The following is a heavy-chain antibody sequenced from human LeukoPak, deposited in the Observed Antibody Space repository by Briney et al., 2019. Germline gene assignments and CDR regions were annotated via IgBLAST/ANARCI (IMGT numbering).Heavy chain of an antibody. CDR2: INPNSGGT. Sequence: GASVKVSCKASGYTFTGYYMHWVRQAPGQGLEWMGWINPNSGGTNYAQKFHGRVTMTRDTSISTAYMELRRLRSDDTAVYYCARGAHYHDSSQGYDYWAREPWSPSPQ. V-gene: IGHV1-2*02. CDR1: GYTFTGYY. J-gene: IGHJ4*02. D-gene: IGHD3-22*01. CDR3: ARGAHYHDSSQGYDY.